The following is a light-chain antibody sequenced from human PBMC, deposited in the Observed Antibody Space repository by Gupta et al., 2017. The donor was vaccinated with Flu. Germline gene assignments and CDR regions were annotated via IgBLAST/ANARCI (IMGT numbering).Light chain of an antibody. V-gene: IGKV4-1*01. CDR3: QQYDSTPCT. Sequence: NCKSSQSVLYSSNNRNYLAWYQQKPGQPPKLLMYGASSRESGVPDRFSGSGSGTDFTLTISRLEAEDVAVYYCQQYDSTPCTFGPGTKVEIK. CDR2: GAS. CDR1: QSVLYSSNNRNY. J-gene: IGKJ3*01.